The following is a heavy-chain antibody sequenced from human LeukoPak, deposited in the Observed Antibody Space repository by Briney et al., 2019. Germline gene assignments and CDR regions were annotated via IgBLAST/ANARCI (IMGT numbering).Heavy chain of an antibody. CDR1: GGSFSGYY. CDR3: ARHNGDAGGAFDI. J-gene: IGHJ3*02. V-gene: IGHV4-34*01. CDR2: INHSGST. D-gene: IGHD2-8*01. Sequence: SETLSLTCAVYGGSFSGYYWSWIRQPPGKGLEWIGEINHSGSTNYNPSLKSRVTISVDTSKNQFSLKLSSVTVADTAVYYCARHNGDAGGAFDIWGPGTTVTVSS.